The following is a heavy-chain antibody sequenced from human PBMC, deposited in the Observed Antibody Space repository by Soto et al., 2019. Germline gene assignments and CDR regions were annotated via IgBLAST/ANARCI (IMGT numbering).Heavy chain of an antibody. CDR2: ISYDGRNK. CDR1: GINFSSYP. J-gene: IGHJ1*01. D-gene: IGHD3-10*01. Sequence: SLRLSCEPSGINFSSYPKPCFPPAPGKGLEGVAVISYDGRNKYYADSVKGRVTISRDNSKHTLYLQMNSLTAEDTAVYYCPRDQTYGSGSYYHRGGGTRFLHWG. CDR3: PRDQTYGSGSYYHRGGGTRFLH. V-gene: IGHV3-30*04.